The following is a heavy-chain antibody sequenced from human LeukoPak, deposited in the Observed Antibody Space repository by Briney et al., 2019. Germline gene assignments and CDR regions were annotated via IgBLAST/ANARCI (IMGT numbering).Heavy chain of an antibody. D-gene: IGHD3-22*01. CDR3: ARLIPMRYYDSSGYFDY. CDR2: IYYSGST. V-gene: IGHV4-39*01. J-gene: IGHJ4*02. Sequence: SETLSLTCTVTGGSISSSSYYWGWIRQPPGKGLEWIGSIYYSGSTYYNPSLKSRVTISVDTSKNQFSLKLSSVTAADTAVYYCARLIPMRYYDSSGYFDYWGQGTLVTVSS. CDR1: GGSISSSSYY.